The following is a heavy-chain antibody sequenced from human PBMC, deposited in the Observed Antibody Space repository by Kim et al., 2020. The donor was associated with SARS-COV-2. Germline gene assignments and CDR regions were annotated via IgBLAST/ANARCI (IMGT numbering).Heavy chain of an antibody. J-gene: IGHJ2*01. Sequence: GGSLRLSCAASGFTFSSYSMNWVRQAPGKGLEWVSSISSSSSYIYYADSVKGRFTISRDNAKNSLYLQMNSLRAEDTAVYYCARDQSLPAAKPLYWYFDLWGRGTLVTVSS. D-gene: IGHD2-2*01. V-gene: IGHV3-21*01. CDR3: ARDQSLPAAKPLYWYFDL. CDR2: ISSSSSYI. CDR1: GFTFSSYS.